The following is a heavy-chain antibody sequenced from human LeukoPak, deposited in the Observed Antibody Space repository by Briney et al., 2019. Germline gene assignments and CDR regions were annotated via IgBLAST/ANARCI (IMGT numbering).Heavy chain of an antibody. V-gene: IGHV4-4*07. CDR2: IYTSGNT. D-gene: IGHD5-18*01. Sequence: SETLSFTCTVSGDSFSSYYWSWIRQPAGKGLEWIGRIYTSGNTNYNPSLKSRVTMSVDTSKNQFSLKLSSVTAADTAVYYCASTGYSYGSFDYWGQGTLVTVSS. CDR3: ASTGYSYGSFDY. CDR1: GDSFSSYY. J-gene: IGHJ4*02.